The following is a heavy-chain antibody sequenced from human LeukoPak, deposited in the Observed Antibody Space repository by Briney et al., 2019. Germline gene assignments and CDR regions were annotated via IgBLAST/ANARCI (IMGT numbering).Heavy chain of an antibody. J-gene: IGHJ3*02. CDR2: ISASGGST. CDR1: GFTFSSFA. D-gene: IGHD3/OR15-3a*01. Sequence: PGGSLRLSCAASGFTFSSFATSWVRQAPGKGLEWVSGISASGGSTYYADSVKGRFTISRDNAKNALHLQMNSLTAEDTAVYYCVLDLFSSFAFDIWGQGTMVTVSS. V-gene: IGHV3-23*01. CDR3: VLDLFSSFAFDI.